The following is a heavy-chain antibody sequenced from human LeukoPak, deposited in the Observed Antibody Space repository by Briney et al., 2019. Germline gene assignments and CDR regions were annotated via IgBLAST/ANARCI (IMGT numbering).Heavy chain of an antibody. D-gene: IGHD3-3*01. CDR3: AKEGDFWSGYYNYYYMDV. CDR1: GFTFSSYG. CDR2: IDVGSYA. Sequence: GGSLRLSCAASGFTFSSYGINWVRQAPGKGLEWVSSIDVGSYAYYANSVKGRFTISRDNAKNSLYLQMNSVRVEDTAVYYCAKEGDFWSGYYNYYYMDVWGKGTTVTVSS. J-gene: IGHJ6*03. V-gene: IGHV3-21*01.